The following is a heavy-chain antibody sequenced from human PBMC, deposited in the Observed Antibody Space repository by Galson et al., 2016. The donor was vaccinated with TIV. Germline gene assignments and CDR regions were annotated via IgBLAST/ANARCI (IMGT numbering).Heavy chain of an antibody. V-gene: IGHV3-53*01. CDR3: ANHEQGDS. Sequence: SLRLSCAASGFTVGNNYMSWVRQPPGKGLEWVAAMYSGGGTVYADSVKGRFTISRDSSKNTLYLQMNGPRAEDTAVYYCANHEQGDSWGQGTLVTVSS. D-gene: IGHD1-14*01. CDR2: MYSGGGT. J-gene: IGHJ4*02. CDR1: GFTVGNNY.